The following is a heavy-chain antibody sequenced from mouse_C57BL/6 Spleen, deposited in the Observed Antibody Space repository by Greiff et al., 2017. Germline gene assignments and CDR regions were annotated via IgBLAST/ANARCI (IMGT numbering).Heavy chain of an antibody. CDR1: GYSFTGYY. CDR2: INPSTGGT. CDR3: ARKDYGSSYWFAY. Sequence: EVQLQQSGPELVKPGASVKISCKASGYSFTGYYMNWVKQSPEKSLEWIGEINPSTGGTTYNQKFKAKATLTVDKSSSTAYMQLKSLTSEDSAVYYCARKDYGSSYWFAYWGQGTLVTVPA. V-gene: IGHV1-42*01. D-gene: IGHD1-1*01. J-gene: IGHJ3*01.